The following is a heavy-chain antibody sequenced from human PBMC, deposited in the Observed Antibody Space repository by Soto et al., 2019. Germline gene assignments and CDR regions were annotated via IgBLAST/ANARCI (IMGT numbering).Heavy chain of an antibody. CDR1: GDYIHVGGYY. CDR3: GRDLTSNANCIDP. Sequence: SETLSLTCSVSGDYIHVGGYYWTWIRQRPGKGLEWMGYIYYTGKTYYNPSLESRLTMSVDRSKNQFSLRLTSVTAADTAVYFCGRDLTSNANCIDPWGQGTPVTVSS. J-gene: IGHJ5*02. V-gene: IGHV4-31*02. D-gene: IGHD2-2*01. CDR2: IYYTGKT.